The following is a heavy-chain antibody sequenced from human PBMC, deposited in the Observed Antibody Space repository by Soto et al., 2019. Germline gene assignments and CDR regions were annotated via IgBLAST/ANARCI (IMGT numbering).Heavy chain of an antibody. V-gene: IGHV4-59*08. Sequence: PSDTLSLTCTVYGGSISSYYWSWIRQPPGKGLEWIGYIYYSGSTNYNPSLKSRVTISVDTSKNQFSLKLSSVTAADTAVYYCARHSGGYDFWSGYPGYYYYYYMDVWGKGTTVTVSS. J-gene: IGHJ6*03. CDR3: ARHSGGYDFWSGYPGYYYYYYMDV. CDR1: GGSISSYY. CDR2: IYYSGST. D-gene: IGHD3-3*01.